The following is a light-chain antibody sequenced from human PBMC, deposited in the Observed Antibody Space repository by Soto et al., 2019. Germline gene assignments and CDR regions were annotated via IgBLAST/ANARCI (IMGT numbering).Light chain of an antibody. CDR2: AAS. CDR3: QQSYSMPWT. Sequence: DIQMTQSPSSLSASVGHRVTITCRASQSISSYLNWYQQKPGKAPKLLIYAASSLQSGVPSRFSGSGSGTDFTLTISSLQPEDFATYYCQQSYSMPWTFGQGTKVEIK. V-gene: IGKV1-39*01. J-gene: IGKJ1*01. CDR1: QSISSY.